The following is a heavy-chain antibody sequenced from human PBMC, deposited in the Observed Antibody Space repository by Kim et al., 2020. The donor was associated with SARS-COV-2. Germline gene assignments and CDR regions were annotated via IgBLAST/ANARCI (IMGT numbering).Heavy chain of an antibody. D-gene: IGHD3-10*01. J-gene: IGHJ6*02. Sequence: DTVKGRFTVSRDNSKNTLYLQMVGLRDEDTAVYYCARGGSGSYLYYYGMDVWGQGTTVTVSS. CDR3: ARGGSGSYLYYYGMDV. V-gene: IGHV3-30*07.